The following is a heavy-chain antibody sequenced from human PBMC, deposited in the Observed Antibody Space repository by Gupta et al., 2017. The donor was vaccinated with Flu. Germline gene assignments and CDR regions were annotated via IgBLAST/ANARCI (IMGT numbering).Heavy chain of an antibody. CDR1: GFSFTSRA. CDR2: ISGSGGGT. D-gene: IGHD6-13*01. CDR3: ATLYGSTWYGYFDS. J-gene: IGHJ5*01. Sequence: EVQLVASGGGLVQPGGSLRLSGSASGFSFTSRAMTWVRQAPGKGLEWVSAISGSGGGTHYADSVKGRFTISRDKSKNTMFLQMNSLRAEDTAVYYCATLYGSTWYGYFDSWGQGTLVTVSS. V-gene: IGHV3-23*04.